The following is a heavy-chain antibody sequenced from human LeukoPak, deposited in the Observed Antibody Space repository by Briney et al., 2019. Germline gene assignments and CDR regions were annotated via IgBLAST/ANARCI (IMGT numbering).Heavy chain of an antibody. J-gene: IGHJ4*02. V-gene: IGHV3-48*01. CDR1: GFTFSSYS. D-gene: IGHD1-26*01. Sequence: PGGSLRLSCAASGFTFSSYSMNWVRQAPGKGLEWVSYISSSSSTIYYADSVKGRFTISRDNAKNSLYLQMNSLRAEDTAEYYCARDQVPYSGSSQYYFDYWGQGTLVTVSS. CDR2: ISSSSSTI. CDR3: ARDQVPYSGSSQYYFDY.